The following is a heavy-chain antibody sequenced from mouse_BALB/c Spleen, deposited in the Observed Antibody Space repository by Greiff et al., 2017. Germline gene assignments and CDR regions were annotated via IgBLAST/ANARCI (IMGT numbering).Heavy chain of an antibody. Sequence: VKVVESGAELVRPGASVTLSCKASGYTFTDYEMHWVKQTPVHGLEWIGAIDPETGGTAYNQKFKGKATLTADKSSSTAYMELRSLTSEDSAVYYCTRSGGFAYWGQGTLVTVSA. V-gene: IGHV1-15*01. D-gene: IGHD3-1*01. CDR3: TRSGGFAY. CDR2: IDPETGGT. J-gene: IGHJ3*01. CDR1: GYTFTDYE.